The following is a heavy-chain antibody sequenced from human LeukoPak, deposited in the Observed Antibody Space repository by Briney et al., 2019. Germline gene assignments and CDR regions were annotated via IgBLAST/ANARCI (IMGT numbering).Heavy chain of an antibody. CDR2: ISGSGADT. V-gene: IGHV3-23*01. CDR3: AKKPATIKFPFDI. D-gene: IGHD5-24*01. Sequence: PGGSLRLSCAASGFTFSSYAMSWVRQAPGKGLEWVSTISGSGADTYYADSVTGRFTISRDNSKDTLYLQMSSLRAEDRAVYYCAKKPATIKFPFDIWGQGTLVTVS. CDR1: GFTFSSYA. J-gene: IGHJ4*02.